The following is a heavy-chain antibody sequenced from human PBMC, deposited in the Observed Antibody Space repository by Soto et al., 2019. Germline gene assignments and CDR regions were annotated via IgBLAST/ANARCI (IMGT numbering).Heavy chain of an antibody. V-gene: IGHV2-5*02. CDR2: IYWDDDK. J-gene: IGHJ4*02. Sequence: QVTLKESGPTLSKPTQTLTLTCTFSGFSLSTSGVGVGWIRQPPGKAREWLALIYWDDDKRYSPSLKSRLTVTKDTDQNHLVLTMTTMAPVDTGIYYCAHIVNYCYFDDWGQGTLVTVSS. D-gene: IGHD1-7*01. CDR3: AHIVNYCYFDD. CDR1: GFSLSTSGVG.